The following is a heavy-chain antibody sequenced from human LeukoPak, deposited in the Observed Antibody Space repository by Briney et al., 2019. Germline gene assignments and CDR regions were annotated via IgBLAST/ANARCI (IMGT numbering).Heavy chain of an antibody. CDR1: GGSFSGYY. CDR2: INHSGST. D-gene: IGHD3-10*01. CDR3: ARLSIGYYGSGSYDY. Sequence: SETLSLTCAVYGGSFSGYYWSWIRQPPGKGLEWIGEINHSGSTNYNPSLKSRVTISVDTSKNQFSLKLSSVTAADTAVYYCARLSIGYYGSGSYDYWGQGTLVTVSS. V-gene: IGHV4-34*01. J-gene: IGHJ4*02.